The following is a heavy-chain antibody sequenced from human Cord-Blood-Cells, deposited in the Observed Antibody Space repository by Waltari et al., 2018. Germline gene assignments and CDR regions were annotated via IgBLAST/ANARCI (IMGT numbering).Heavy chain of an antibody. CDR1: GGSLSSSNW. V-gene: IGHV4-4*02. J-gene: IGHJ6*02. Sequence: QVQLQASGPGLVKPSGTLSLTCAVSGGSLSSSNWWSWVRRPPGKGLEWIGEIYHSGSTNYNPSLKSRVTISVDKSKNQFSLKLSSVTAADTAVYYCARWSYWFGESDYYYYGMDVWGQGTTVTVSS. CDR2: IYHSGST. D-gene: IGHD3-10*01. CDR3: ARWSYWFGESDYYYYGMDV.